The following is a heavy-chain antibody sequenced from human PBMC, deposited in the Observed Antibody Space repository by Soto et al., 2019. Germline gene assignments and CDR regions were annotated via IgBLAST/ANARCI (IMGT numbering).Heavy chain of an antibody. J-gene: IGHJ4*02. D-gene: IGHD1-26*01. CDR2: IYYSGST. V-gene: IGHV4-31*03. CDR3: ASQESGSYRAPYFDY. CDR1: GGSISSGGYC. Sequence: SETLSLTCTVSGGSISSGGYCWSWIRQHPGKGLEWIGYIYYSGSTYYNPSLKSRVTISVDTSKNQFSLKLSSVTAADTAVYYCASQESGSYRAPYFDYWGQGTLVTVSS.